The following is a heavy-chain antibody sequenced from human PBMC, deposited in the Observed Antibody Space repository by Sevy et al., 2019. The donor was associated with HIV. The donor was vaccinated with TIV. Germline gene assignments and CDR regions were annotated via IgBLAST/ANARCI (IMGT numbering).Heavy chain of an antibody. D-gene: IGHD3-22*01. CDR2: ISYDGSNK. V-gene: IGHV3-30*18. Sequence: GGSLRLSCAASGFTFSNYGIHWVRPAPGKGLEWVAIISYDGSNKYYADSVKGRFTISSDNSKKTLYLQMNSLRSEDTVVYYCADEGRYVSSGYYVDWGQGTLVTVSS. J-gene: IGHJ4*02. CDR3: ADEGRYVSSGYYVD. CDR1: GFTFSNYG.